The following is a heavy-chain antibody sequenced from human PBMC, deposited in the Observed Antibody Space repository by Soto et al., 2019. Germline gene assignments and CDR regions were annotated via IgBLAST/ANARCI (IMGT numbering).Heavy chain of an antibody. CDR1: GATFNGFF. Sequence: QVQLVQSGAEVKKPGSSVKVSCKASGATFNGFFMSWVRQAPGQGLEWMGRDIPILRTADYAQRFKGRLTITADKSTSTGYKELSSLRSEDTAMYYCAFSNRNNGPTHYYMEVWGKGTTVTVSS. D-gene: IGHD1-1*01. V-gene: IGHV1-69*08. CDR3: AFSNRNNGPTHYYMEV. CDR2: DIPILRTA. J-gene: IGHJ6*03.